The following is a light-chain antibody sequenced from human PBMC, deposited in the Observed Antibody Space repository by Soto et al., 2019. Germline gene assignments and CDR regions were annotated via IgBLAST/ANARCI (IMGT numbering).Light chain of an antibody. CDR1: QRVNSRY. CDR3: QQYGTSSWT. J-gene: IGKJ1*01. V-gene: IGKV3-20*01. CDR2: GAS. Sequence: EIVLTQSPGTLSLSPGERANLSCRACQRVNSRYLAWYQQKPDQATRLLIYGASTMATGIPDRFSGSGSGTDFTLTISRLEPEDVAVYFCQQYGTSSWTFGQGTKVDIK.